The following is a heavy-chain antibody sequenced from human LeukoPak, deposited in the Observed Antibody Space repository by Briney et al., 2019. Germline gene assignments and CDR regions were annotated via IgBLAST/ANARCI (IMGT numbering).Heavy chain of an antibody. CDR2: IRSQASKT. V-gene: IGHV3-30*02. CDR1: GFTFSIYN. Sequence: GESLKISCVASGFTFSIYNMYWVRQAAGKGLEWVACIRSQASKTYYEESVKGRFTISRDNSKSTLYLQMNSLRVEDTAVYYCAKDYRWGFDYWGQGSLVTVSS. D-gene: IGHD7-27*01. CDR3: AKDYRWGFDY. J-gene: IGHJ4*02.